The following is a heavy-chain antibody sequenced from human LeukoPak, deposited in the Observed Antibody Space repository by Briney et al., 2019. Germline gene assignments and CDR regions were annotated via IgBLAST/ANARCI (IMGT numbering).Heavy chain of an antibody. CDR2: IYSAGST. CDR1: GFTVSSNY. Sequence: GGSLRLSCAASGFTVSSNYISWVRRAPTKGLEWVSIIYSAGSTYYADSVRGRFTISRDSSKNTVCLQMNSLRAEDTAVYYCASGGMGARKFYSDPFHYWGQGTLVTVSS. V-gene: IGHV3-53*01. D-gene: IGHD2-15*01. J-gene: IGHJ4*02. CDR3: ASGGMGARKFYSDPFHY.